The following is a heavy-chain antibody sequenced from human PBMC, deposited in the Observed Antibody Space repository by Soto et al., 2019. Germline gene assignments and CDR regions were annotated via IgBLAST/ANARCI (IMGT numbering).Heavy chain of an antibody. CDR3: AKDSISRNGIYDPFDI. D-gene: IGHD3-3*02. V-gene: IGHV6-1*01. Sequence: SQTLSLTCAISGDSVSSNSAAWNWIRQSPSRGLEWLGRTYYRSRWYNDYAVSVKSRITINPDTSKNQFSLHLNSVTPEDTAVYYCAKDSISRNGIYDPFDIWGQGTMVTVSS. CDR1: GDSVSSNSAA. CDR2: TYYRSRWYN. J-gene: IGHJ3*02.